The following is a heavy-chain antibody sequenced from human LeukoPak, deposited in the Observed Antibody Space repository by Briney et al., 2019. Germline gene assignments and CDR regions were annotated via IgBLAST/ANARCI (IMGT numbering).Heavy chain of an antibody. V-gene: IGHV3-23*01. D-gene: IGHD5-18*01. CDR3: AEDRIQLWFSYYFDY. J-gene: IGHJ4*02. CDR1: GFTFSSYA. CDR2: ISGSGGST. Sequence: GGSLRLSCAASGFTFSSYAMSWVRQAPGKGLEWVSAISGSGGSTYYADSVKGRFTISRDNSKNTLYLQMNSLRAEDTAVYYCAEDRIQLWFSYYFDYWGQGTLVTVSS.